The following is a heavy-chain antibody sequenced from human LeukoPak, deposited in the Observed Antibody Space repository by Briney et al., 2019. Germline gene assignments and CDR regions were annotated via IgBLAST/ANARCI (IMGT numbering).Heavy chain of an antibody. CDR3: ARDLAVAGTVDY. D-gene: IGHD6-19*01. Sequence: SETLSLTCAVYGESFSGYYWSWLRQPPGKGLEWIGEIYHSGSTNYNPSLKSRVTISVDKSKNQFSLKLSSVTAADTAVYYCARDLAVAGTVDYWGQGTLVTVSS. J-gene: IGHJ4*02. V-gene: IGHV4-34*01. CDR2: IYHSGST. CDR1: GESFSGYY.